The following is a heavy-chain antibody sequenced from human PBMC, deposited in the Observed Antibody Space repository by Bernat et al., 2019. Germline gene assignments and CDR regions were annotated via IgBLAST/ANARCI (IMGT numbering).Heavy chain of an antibody. Sequence: EVQLVESGGGLVKPGGSLRLSCAASGFTFSTYSMNWVRQAPGKGLEWVSSITTSSYISYADSVKGRFTISRDNAKSSLYLQMNSLRAEDTAVYYCARDRPCSGGTCYEVFDYWGQGTLVTVSS. J-gene: IGHJ4*02. CDR2: ITTSSYI. CDR1: GFTFSTYS. CDR3: ARDRPCSGGTCYEVFDY. D-gene: IGHD2-15*01. V-gene: IGHV3-21*01.